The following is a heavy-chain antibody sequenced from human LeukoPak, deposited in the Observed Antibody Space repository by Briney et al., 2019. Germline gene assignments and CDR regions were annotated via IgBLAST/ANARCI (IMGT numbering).Heavy chain of an antibody. CDR2: IIPIFGTA. D-gene: IGHD3/OR15-3a*01. CDR3: ARDPGLGYYYYYMDV. V-gene: IGHV1-69*13. Sequence: EASVKVSCKASGGTFSSYAISWVRQAPGQGLEWMGGIIPIFGTANYAQKFQGRVTITADESTSTAYMELSSLRSEDTAVYYCARDPGLGYYYYYMDVWGKGTTVTVSS. J-gene: IGHJ6*03. CDR1: GGTFSSYA.